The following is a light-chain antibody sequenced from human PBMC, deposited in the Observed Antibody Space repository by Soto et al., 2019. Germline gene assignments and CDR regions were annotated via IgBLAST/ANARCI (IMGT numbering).Light chain of an antibody. CDR1: QSISSW. J-gene: IGKJ1*01. V-gene: IGKV1-5*01. CDR3: QQHNSYWT. CDR2: DAS. Sequence: DIRMTQSPSTLSASVGDRVTITCRASQSISSWFAWYQQKPGKAPKLLIYDASSLESGVPSRFSGSGSGTEFTLTISSLQPDDVATYYCQQHNSYWTFGQGTKVEIK.